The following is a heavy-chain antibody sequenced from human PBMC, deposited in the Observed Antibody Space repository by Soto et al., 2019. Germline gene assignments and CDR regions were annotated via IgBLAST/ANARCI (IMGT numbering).Heavy chain of an antibody. CDR2: IYSGGST. CDR3: ARAYDSSGYYQKYYFDY. CDR1: WFTVSSNY. D-gene: IGHD3-22*01. V-gene: IGHV3-53*01. Sequence: GGSLRLSCAASWFTVSSNYMSWVRQAPGKGLEWVSVIYSGGSTYYADSVKGRFTISRDNSKNTLYLQMNSLRAEDTAVYYCARAYDSSGYYQKYYFDYWGQGTLVTVSS. J-gene: IGHJ4*02.